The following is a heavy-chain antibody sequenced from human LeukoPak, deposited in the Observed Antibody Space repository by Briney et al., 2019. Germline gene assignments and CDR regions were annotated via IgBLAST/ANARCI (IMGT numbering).Heavy chain of an antibody. Sequence: GASVKVSCKASGYTFTSYAMNWVRQAPGQGLEWMGWINTNTGNPTYAQGFTGRFVFSLDTSVSTAYLQISSLKAEDTAVYYCARGPDLRQWLVHFAFDIWGQGTMVTVSS. V-gene: IGHV7-4-1*02. CDR1: GYTFTSYA. CDR3: ARGPDLRQWLVHFAFDI. CDR2: INTNTGNP. D-gene: IGHD6-19*01. J-gene: IGHJ3*02.